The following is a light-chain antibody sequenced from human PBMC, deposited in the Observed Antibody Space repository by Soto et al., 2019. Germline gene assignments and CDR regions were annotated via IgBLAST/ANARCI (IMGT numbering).Light chain of an antibody. CDR2: GAS. CDR1: QSVSSN. V-gene: IGKV3-15*01. Sequence: EIVMTQSPATLSVSPGERATLSCRASQSVSSNLGWYQQKPGQAPRLLIYGASTRATGIPARFSGSGSGTEFTLTISSLQSEDFAVYSCQHYFNWPFTFGPGTKVDI. CDR3: QHYFNWPFT. J-gene: IGKJ3*01.